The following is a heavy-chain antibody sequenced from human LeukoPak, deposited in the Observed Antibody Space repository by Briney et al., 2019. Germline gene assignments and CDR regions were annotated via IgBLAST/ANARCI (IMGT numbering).Heavy chain of an antibody. V-gene: IGHV4-4*07. J-gene: IGHJ4*02. CDR3: ARDVIAVSSGYYYDY. CDR2: IYTSGST. D-gene: IGHD3-22*01. Sequence: SETLSLTCTVSGGSISSYYWSWIRQPAGKGLEWIGRIYTSGSTNYNPSLKSRVTMSVDTSKNQFSLKLSSVTAADTAVYYCARDVIAVSSGYYYDYWGQGTLVTVSS. CDR1: GGSISSYY.